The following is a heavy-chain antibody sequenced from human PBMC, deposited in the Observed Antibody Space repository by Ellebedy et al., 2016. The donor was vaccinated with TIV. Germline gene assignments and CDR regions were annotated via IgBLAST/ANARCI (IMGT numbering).Heavy chain of an antibody. D-gene: IGHD2-2*01. J-gene: IGHJ4*02. CDR3: AKGDIVVVPAAIHY. Sequence: GESLKISXAASGFTFSSYAMSWVRQAPGKGLEWVSAISGSGGSTYYADSVKGRFTISRDNSKNTLYLQMNSLRAEDTAVYYCAKGDIVVVPAAIHYWGQGTLVTVSS. CDR1: GFTFSSYA. CDR2: ISGSGGST. V-gene: IGHV3-23*01.